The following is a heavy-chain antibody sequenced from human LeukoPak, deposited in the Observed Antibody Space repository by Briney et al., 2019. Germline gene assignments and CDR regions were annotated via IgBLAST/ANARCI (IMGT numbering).Heavy chain of an antibody. J-gene: IGHJ4*02. V-gene: IGHV3-9*01. CDR3: AKDQASGDGYNYQGIDY. Sequence: GGSLRLPCAASGFTFDDYAMHWVRQAPGKGLEWVSGISWNSGSIGYADSVKGRFTISRDNAKNSLYLQMNSLRAEDTALYYCAKDQASGDGYNYQGIDYWGQGTLVTVSS. CDR2: ISWNSGSI. D-gene: IGHD5-24*01. CDR1: GFTFDDYA.